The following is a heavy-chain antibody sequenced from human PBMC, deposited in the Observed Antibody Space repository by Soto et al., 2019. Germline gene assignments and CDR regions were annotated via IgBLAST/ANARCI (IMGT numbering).Heavy chain of an antibody. Sequence: GGSLRLSCAASGFTFSNYAMNWVRQAPGKGLEWVSAISGSGGSTYYADSVKGRFTISRDNSKNTLYLQMNSLRAEDTAVYYCAKPLQSYDFWSGYYTNAFDIWGQGTMVTVSS. CDR2: ISGSGGST. V-gene: IGHV3-23*01. CDR3: AKPLQSYDFWSGYYTNAFDI. D-gene: IGHD3-3*01. CDR1: GFTFSNYA. J-gene: IGHJ3*02.